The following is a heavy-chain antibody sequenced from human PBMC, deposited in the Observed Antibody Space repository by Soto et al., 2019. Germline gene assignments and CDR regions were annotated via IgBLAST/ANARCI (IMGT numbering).Heavy chain of an antibody. J-gene: IGHJ5*02. CDR2: IYYSGST. V-gene: IGHV4-39*01. CDR1: GGSISSSSYY. D-gene: IGHD1-1*01. CDR3: ARPQTQTNGWFDP. Sequence: PSETLSLTCTVSGGSISSSSYYWGWIRQPPGKGLEWIGSIYYSGSTYYNPSLKSRVTISVDTSKNQFSLKLSSVTAADTAVYYCARPQTQTNGWFDPWGQGTLVTVSS.